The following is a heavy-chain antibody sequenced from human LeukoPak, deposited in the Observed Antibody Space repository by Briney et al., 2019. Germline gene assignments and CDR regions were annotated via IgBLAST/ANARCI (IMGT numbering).Heavy chain of an antibody. Sequence: PGGTLRLSCAASGFTFSSYGMSWVRQAPGKGLEWVSAISGSGGSTYYADSVKGRFTISRDNPKNTLYLQMNSLRAEDTAVYYCARQEYSSGWFLDYWGQGTLVTVSS. CDR2: ISGSGGST. CDR3: ARQEYSSGWFLDY. J-gene: IGHJ4*02. CDR1: GFTFSSYG. V-gene: IGHV3-23*01. D-gene: IGHD6-19*01.